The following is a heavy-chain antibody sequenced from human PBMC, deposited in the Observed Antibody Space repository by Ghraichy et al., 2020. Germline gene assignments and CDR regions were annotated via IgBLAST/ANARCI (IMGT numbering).Heavy chain of an antibody. V-gene: IGHV1-18*04. CDR3: ARDRSGYYLELYYYGMDV. CDR1: GYTFTSYG. D-gene: IGHD3-3*01. Sequence: ASVKVSCKASGYTFTSYGISWVRQAPGQGLEWMGWISAYNGNTNYAQKLQGRVTMTTDTSTSTAYMELRSLRSDDTAVYYCARDRSGYYLELYYYGMDVWGQGTTVTVSS. J-gene: IGHJ6*02. CDR2: ISAYNGNT.